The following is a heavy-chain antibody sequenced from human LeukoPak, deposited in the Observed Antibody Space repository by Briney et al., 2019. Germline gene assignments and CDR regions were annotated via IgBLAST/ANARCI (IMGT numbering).Heavy chain of an antibody. CDR3: ASRVGWLGPPPDY. CDR1: GFTFSSDG. Sequence: PGGSLRLSCAASGFTFSSDGIGWVRQAPRKGLEWVSGIRGGTVTTDYAHSVKGTLTTSRDHPKKTLYLQMRSLRAEDTGVYYCASRVGWLGPPPDYWGQGTLVTVSS. D-gene: IGHD6-19*01. J-gene: IGHJ4*02. CDR2: IRGGTVTT. V-gene: IGHV3-23*01.